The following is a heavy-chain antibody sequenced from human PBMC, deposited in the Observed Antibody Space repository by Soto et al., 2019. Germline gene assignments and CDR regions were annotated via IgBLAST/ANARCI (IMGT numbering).Heavy chain of an antibody. CDR2: ISSNGGST. V-gene: IGHV3-64D*08. D-gene: IGHD6-13*01. CDR1: GFTFSSYA. J-gene: IGHJ6*02. Sequence: PGGSLRLSCSASGFTFSSYAMHWVRQAPGKGLEYVSAISSNGGSTYYADSVKGRFTISRDNSKNTLYLQMSSLRAEDTAVYYCVKGQQLDPRGFDYYYGMDVWGQGTTVTVSS. CDR3: VKGQQLDPRGFDYYYGMDV.